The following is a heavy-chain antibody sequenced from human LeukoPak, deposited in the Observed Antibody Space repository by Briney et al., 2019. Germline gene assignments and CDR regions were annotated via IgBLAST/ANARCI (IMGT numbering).Heavy chain of an antibody. D-gene: IGHD6-19*01. CDR2: IYYSGST. V-gene: IGHV4-39*01. CDR3: ASYSSGWYFFDY. Sequence: SETLSLTCTVSGGSISSSSYYWAWIRQPPGKGLEWIGTIYYSGSTYYNPSLKSRVAVSADTSKNQFSLELSSVTAADTAVYYCASYSSGWYFFDYWGQGTLVTVSS. J-gene: IGHJ4*02. CDR1: GGSISSSSYY.